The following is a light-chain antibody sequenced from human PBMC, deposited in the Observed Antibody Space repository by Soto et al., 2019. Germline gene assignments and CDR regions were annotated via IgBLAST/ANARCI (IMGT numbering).Light chain of an antibody. Sequence: DIQMTQSPSSLSASVGDRVTIICRASQSVSTRLAWYQQKPGKAPKVLIYDASSWAGGVPSRFTGSGSGTEFTLTINSLQPDDFATYYCQQYNSYPYTFGQGTKLEIK. CDR1: QSVSTR. CDR2: DAS. V-gene: IGKV1-5*02. J-gene: IGKJ2*01. CDR3: QQYNSYPYT.